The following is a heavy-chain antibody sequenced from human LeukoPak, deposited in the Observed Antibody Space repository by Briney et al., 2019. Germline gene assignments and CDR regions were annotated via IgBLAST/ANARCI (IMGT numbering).Heavy chain of an antibody. CDR1: GGSFSGYY. CDR2: INHSGST. J-gene: IGHJ4*02. CDR3: ARDGYSGNDGI. V-gene: IGHV4-34*01. D-gene: IGHD5-12*01. Sequence: SETLSLTCAVYGGSFSGYYWSWIRQPPGKGLEWIGEINHSGSTNYNPSLKSRVTISVDTSENQFSLKLSSVTAADTAVYYCARDGYSGNDGIWGQGTLVTVSS.